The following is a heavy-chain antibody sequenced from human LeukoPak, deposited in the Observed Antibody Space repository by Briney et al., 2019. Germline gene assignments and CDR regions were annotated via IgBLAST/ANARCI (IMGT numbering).Heavy chain of an antibody. V-gene: IGHV1-8*03. D-gene: IGHD2-2*01. CDR2: MNPNSGNT. CDR3: AREHCSSTSCYENYYYYMDV. J-gene: IGHJ6*03. Sequence: ASVKVSCKASGYTFTSYDINWVQQATGQGLEWTGWMNPNSGNTGYAQKFQGRVTITRNISISTAYMELSSLRSEDTAVYYCAREHCSSTSCYENYYYYMDVWGKGTTVTVSS. CDR1: GYTFTSYD.